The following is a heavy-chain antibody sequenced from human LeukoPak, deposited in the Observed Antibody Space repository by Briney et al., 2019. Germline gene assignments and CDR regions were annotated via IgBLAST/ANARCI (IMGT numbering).Heavy chain of an antibody. CDR1: GGSFSGYY. CDR3: ARELSIAAAGTYLLYYFDY. Sequence: SETLSLTCAVYGGSFSGYYWSWIRQPPGKGLEWIGEINHSGSTNYNPSLKSRVTISVDTSKNQFSLKLSSVTAADTAVYYCARELSIAAAGTYLLYYFDYWAREPWSPSPQ. CDR2: INHSGST. V-gene: IGHV4-34*01. J-gene: IGHJ4*02. D-gene: IGHD6-13*01.